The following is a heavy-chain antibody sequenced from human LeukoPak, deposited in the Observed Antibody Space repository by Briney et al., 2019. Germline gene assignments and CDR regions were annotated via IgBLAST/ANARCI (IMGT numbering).Heavy chain of an antibody. CDR2: LTSSGSTI. V-gene: IGHV3-48*03. D-gene: IGHD3-16*01. CDR3: ARGAAGGCPGY. CDR1: GFTFSSYE. J-gene: IGHJ4*02. Sequence: GGSLRLSCAASGFTFSSYEMNWVRQAPGKGLEWVSYLTSSGSTIYYADSVKGRFTISRDNAKNSLYLQMNSLRAEDTAVYYCARGAAGGCPGYWGQGTLVTVSS.